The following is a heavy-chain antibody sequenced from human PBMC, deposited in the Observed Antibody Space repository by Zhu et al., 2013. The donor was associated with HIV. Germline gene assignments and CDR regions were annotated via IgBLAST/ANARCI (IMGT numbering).Heavy chain of an antibody. J-gene: IGHJ5*02. CDR3: ARGGRYDFWSGYYRDNWFDP. D-gene: IGHD3-3*01. CDR1: GGSFSGYY. CDR2: INHSGST. Sequence: QVQLQQWGAGLLKPSETLSLTCAVYGGSFSGYYWSWIRQPPGKGLEWIGEINHSGSTNYNPSLKSRVTISVDTSKNQFSLKLSSVTAADTAVYYCARGGRYDFWSGYYRDNWFDPWGQGTLVTVSS. V-gene: IGHV4-34*01.